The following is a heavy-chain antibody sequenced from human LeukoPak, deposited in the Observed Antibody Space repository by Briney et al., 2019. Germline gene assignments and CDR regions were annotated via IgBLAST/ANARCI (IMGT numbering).Heavy chain of an antibody. J-gene: IGHJ4*02. CDR3: AREWIRETTGTQPYDS. CDR1: GYTFTGYY. V-gene: IGHV1-2*02. D-gene: IGHD1-1*01. Sequence: ASVKVSCKASGYTFTGYYIHWVRQAPGQGLEWMGWINPNSGGTNYAQKFQGRVTMTRDTTVSTAYMELSGLKSDDTALYYCAREWIRETTGTQPYDSWGQGTLVTVSS. CDR2: INPNSGGT.